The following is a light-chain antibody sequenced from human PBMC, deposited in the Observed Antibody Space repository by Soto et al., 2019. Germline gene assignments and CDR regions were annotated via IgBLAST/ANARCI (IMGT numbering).Light chain of an antibody. V-gene: IGKV3-15*01. CDR1: QSVRSN. J-gene: IGKJ4*01. CDR2: AAS. Sequence: EILMTQSPGTLSVSPGEGATLSCRASQSVRSNVAWYQQKPGQAPRLLIYAASSRPSGVPSRFSGSGSGTDFTLTISSLQPEDFATYYCQQSYSTPLTFGGGTKVDIK. CDR3: QQSYSTPLT.